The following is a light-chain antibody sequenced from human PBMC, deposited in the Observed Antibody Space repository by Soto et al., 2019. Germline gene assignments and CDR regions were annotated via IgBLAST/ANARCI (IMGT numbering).Light chain of an antibody. Sequence: EIVMTQSPATLSVSPRERATLSCRASQSVSNKLAWYQQKPGQAPRLLIYGASSRATGIPDRFNGSGSGTDFTLTISRLEPEDFAVYYCQLYGSSPPITFGQGTRLEIK. J-gene: IGKJ5*01. CDR2: GAS. CDR1: QSVSNK. V-gene: IGKV3-20*01. CDR3: QLYGSSPPIT.